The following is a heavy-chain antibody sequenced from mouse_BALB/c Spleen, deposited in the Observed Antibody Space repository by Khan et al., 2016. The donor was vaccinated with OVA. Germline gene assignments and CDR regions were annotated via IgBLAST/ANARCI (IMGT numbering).Heavy chain of an antibody. J-gene: IGHJ4*01. V-gene: IGHV14-3*02. CDR1: GFNIKDTY. Sequence: VRLQQSGAELVKPGASVKLSCTASGFNIKDTYIHWVMQRPEQGLEWIGRIDPANDNTQYDPRFQGKATITADTSSNTAYLQFSSLTSEDTAVCYCARGGCCYAMDYWGQGSAVTVSS. CDR2: IDPANDNT. CDR3: ARGGCCYAMDY.